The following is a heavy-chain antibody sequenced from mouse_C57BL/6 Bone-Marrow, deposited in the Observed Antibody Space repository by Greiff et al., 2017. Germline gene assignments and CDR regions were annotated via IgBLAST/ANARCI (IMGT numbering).Heavy chain of an antibody. Sequence: EVKLMESGGDLVKPGGSLKLSCAASGFTFSSYGMSWVRQTPDKRLAWVATISSGGSFPYSPDSVKGRFTISRANAKNTLYLQMSRLKSEDTAMYYCARHPYWGQGTTLTVSA. V-gene: IGHV5-6*01. CDR1: GFTFSSYG. J-gene: IGHJ2*01. CDR3: ARHPY. CDR2: ISSGGSFP.